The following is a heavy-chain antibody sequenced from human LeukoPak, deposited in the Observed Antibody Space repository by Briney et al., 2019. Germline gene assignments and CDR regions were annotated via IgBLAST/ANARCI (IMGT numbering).Heavy chain of an antibody. CDR3: ARHSPAPGIVVAAQGGFDY. CDR2: IYYSGST. Sequence: SETLSLTCTVSGGSISSYYWSWIRQPPGKGLEWIGYIYYSGSTNYNPSLKSRVTLSVDTSKNQFSPKLSSVTAADTAVYYCARHSPAPGIVVAAQGGFDYWGQGTLVTVSS. J-gene: IGHJ4*02. CDR1: GGSISSYY. D-gene: IGHD6-19*01. V-gene: IGHV4-59*08.